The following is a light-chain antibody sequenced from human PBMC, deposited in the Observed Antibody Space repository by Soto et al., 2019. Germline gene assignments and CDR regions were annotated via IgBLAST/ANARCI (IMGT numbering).Light chain of an antibody. CDR3: CSYAGSYSLV. CDR1: DSDIGAYNY. Sequence: QSALTQPRSVSGSPGQSVTISCTGTDSDIGAYNYVSWFQQHPGKAPKLMIYDVSKRPSGVPDRFSGSKSGNTASLTISGLQPEDEADYYCCSYAGSYSLVFGGGTKLTVL. J-gene: IGLJ2*01. V-gene: IGLV2-11*01. CDR2: DVS.